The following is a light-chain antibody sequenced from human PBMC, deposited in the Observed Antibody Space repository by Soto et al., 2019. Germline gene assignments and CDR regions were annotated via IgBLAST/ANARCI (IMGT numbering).Light chain of an antibody. CDR1: SSDVGGYNY. V-gene: IGLV2-14*01. J-gene: IGLJ2*01. CDR3: SSYTSSSTLVV. Sequence: QSALTQPASVSGSPGQSITIPCTGTSSDVGGYNYVSWYQQHPGKAPKLMIYHVSNRPSGVSYRFSGSKSGNTASLTISGLQAEDEADYYCSSYTSSSTLVVFGGGTKLTVL. CDR2: HVS.